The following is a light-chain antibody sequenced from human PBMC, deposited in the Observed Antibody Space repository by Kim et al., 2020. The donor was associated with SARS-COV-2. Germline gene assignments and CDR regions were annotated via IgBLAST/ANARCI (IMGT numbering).Light chain of an antibody. CDR1: QGISSY. CDR3: QQYNNSPLT. J-gene: IGKJ1*01. Sequence: EIVMTQSPATLSVSRGERATLSCRASQGISSYLAWYQQKPGQAPRLLIYGASTRATGIPARFSGSGSGTDFTLTISSLQPEDFAVYYCQQYNNSPLTFGPGTKVDIK. CDR2: GAS. V-gene: IGKV3-15*01.